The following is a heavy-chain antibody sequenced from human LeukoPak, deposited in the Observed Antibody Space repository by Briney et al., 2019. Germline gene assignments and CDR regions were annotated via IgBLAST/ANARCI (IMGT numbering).Heavy chain of an antibody. V-gene: IGHV4-4*02. D-gene: IGHD1-26*01. J-gene: IGHJ3*02. CDR3: ARDRSGSYYGRHAFDI. CDR2: IYHSGST. Sequence: SETLSLTCAVSGGSISSSNWWSWVRQPPGKGLEWIGEIYHSGSTNYNPSLKSRVTISVDKSKNQFSLKLSSVTAADTAVYYCARDRSGSYYGRHAFDIWGQGTMVTVSS. CDR1: GGSISSSNW.